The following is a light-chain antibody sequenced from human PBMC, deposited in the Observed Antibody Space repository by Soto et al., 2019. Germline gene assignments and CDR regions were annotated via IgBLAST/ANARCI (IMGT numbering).Light chain of an antibody. Sequence: EIFLTQSPDTLSLSPGERATLSCRASQSVTNYIAWYQQRPGQAPRLLIYDASNRATGVPARFSGSGSGTDFTLTISDLEPADFALYYCPQPPNWHPGFGQGTQV. CDR2: DAS. J-gene: IGKJ1*01. CDR1: QSVTNY. V-gene: IGKV3-11*01. CDR3: PQPPNWHPG.